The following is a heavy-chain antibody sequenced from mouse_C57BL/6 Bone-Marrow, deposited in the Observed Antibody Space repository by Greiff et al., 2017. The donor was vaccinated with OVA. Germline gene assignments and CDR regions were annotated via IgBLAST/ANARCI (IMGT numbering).Heavy chain of an antibody. D-gene: IGHD2-4*01. CDR3: VPIYYDYGGCAY. Sequence: QVQLKESGPELVKPGASVKISCKASGYAFSSSWMNWVKQRPGKGLEWIGRIYPGDGDTNYNGKFKGKATLTADKSSSTAYMQLSSLTSEDSAVYFCVPIYYDYGGCAYWGQGTLVTVSA. V-gene: IGHV1-82*01. J-gene: IGHJ3*01. CDR1: GYAFSSSW. CDR2: IYPGDGDT.